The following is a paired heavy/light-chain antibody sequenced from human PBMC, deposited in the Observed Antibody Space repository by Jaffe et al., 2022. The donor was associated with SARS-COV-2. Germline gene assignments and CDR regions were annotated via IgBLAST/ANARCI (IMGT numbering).Heavy chain of an antibody. V-gene: IGHV3-30*04. D-gene: IGHD1-20*01. CDR2: ISYDGSNK. J-gene: IGHJ6*03. CDR1: GFTFSSYA. CDR3: ARGSQRVTGTTRVSGLRYYMDV. Sequence: QVQLVESGGGVVQPGRSLRLSCAASGFTFSSYAMHWVRQAPGKGLEWVAVISYDGSNKYYADSVKGRFTISRDNSKNTLYLQMNSLRAEDTAVYYCARGSQRVTGTTRVSGLRYYMDVWGKGTTVTVSS.
Light chain of an antibody. CDR2: AAS. Sequence: AIRMTQSPSSFSASTGDRVTITCRASQGISSYLAWYQQKPGKAPKLLIYAASTLQSGVPSRFSGSGSGTDFTLTISCLQSEDFATYYCQQYYSYPPYTFGQGTKLEIK. CDR1: QGISSY. J-gene: IGKJ2*01. V-gene: IGKV1-8*01. CDR3: QQYYSYPPYT.